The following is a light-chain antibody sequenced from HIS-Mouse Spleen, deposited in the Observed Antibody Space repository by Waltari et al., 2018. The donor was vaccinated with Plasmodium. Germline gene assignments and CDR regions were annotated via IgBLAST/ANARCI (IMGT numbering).Light chain of an antibody. CDR2: AVS. CDR3: SSYAGSNNLV. CDR1: SSDVGGYNY. V-gene: IGLV2-8*01. J-gene: IGLJ2*01. Sequence: QSALTQPPSASGSPGQSVTISCTGTSSDVGGYNYVSWYQQHPGKAPKLMIYAVSKRPSGVPERGSGAKSGNTASLTVSGRQAEDEADYYCSSYAGSNNLVFGGGTKLTVL.